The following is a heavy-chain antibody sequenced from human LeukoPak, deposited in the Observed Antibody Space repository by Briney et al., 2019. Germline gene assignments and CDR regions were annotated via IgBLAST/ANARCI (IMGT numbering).Heavy chain of an antibody. CDR1: GGSISSDNW. Sequence: PSETLSLTCAVSGGSISSDNWWSWVRQPPGKGLEWIAYMHGSGSPNYNPSLASRLTLSVDATENLLSLKLTSVTAADTAVYFCARDLSVNAFDIWGQGTLVTVSS. CDR2: MHGSGSP. D-gene: IGHD2/OR15-2a*01. V-gene: IGHV4-4*02. CDR3: ARDLSVNAFDI. J-gene: IGHJ3*02.